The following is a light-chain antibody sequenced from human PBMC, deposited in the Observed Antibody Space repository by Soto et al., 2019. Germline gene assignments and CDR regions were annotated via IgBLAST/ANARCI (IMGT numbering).Light chain of an antibody. V-gene: IGLV2-14*01. J-gene: IGLJ2*01. Sequence: QSALTQPASVSGSPGQSITISCTGTSSDVGGHNYVSWYQQHPGTAPKLMIYEVTNRPSGVSNRFSGSKSGNTASLTISGLQAEDDADYYCSSYTSSTTLDVVFGGGTKVTVL. CDR3: SSYTSSTTLDVV. CDR1: SSDVGGHNY. CDR2: EVT.